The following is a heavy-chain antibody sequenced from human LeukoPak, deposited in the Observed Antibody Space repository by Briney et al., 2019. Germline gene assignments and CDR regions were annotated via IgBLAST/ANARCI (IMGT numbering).Heavy chain of an antibody. CDR1: GFTFSSYS. Sequence: PGGSLRLSCAASGFTFSSYSMNWVRQAPGKGLEWVSSISSSSSYIYYADSVKGRFTISRDNAKNSLYLQMNSLRAEDTAVYYCARARSGGRSGSYPYWGQGTLVTVSS. J-gene: IGHJ4*02. CDR3: ARARSGGRSGSYPY. D-gene: IGHD1-26*01. CDR2: ISSSSSYI. V-gene: IGHV3-21*01.